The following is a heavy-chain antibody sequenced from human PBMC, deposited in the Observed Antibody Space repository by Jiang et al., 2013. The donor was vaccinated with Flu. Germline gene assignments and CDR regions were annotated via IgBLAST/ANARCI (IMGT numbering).Heavy chain of an antibody. D-gene: IGHD3-3*01. CDR2: INPNSGGT. Sequence: EVKKPGASVKVSCKASGYTFTSYGISWVRQAPGQGLEWMGWINPNSGGTNYAQKLQGRVTMTTDTSTSTAYMELRSLRSDDTAVYYCARSLPPPFTIFGVVLNYFDYWGQGTLVTVSS. V-gene: IGHV1-18*01. CDR1: GYTFTSYG. CDR3: ARSLPPPFTIFGVVLNYFDY. J-gene: IGHJ4*02.